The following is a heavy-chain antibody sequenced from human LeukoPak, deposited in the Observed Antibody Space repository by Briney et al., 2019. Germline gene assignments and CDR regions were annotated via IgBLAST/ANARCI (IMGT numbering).Heavy chain of an antibody. D-gene: IGHD3-9*01. V-gene: IGHV3-48*01. CDR1: GFTFSSYS. CDR3: ARDAYDILTGYYSIDAFDI. Sequence: GGSLRLSCEASGFTFSSYSMNWVRQAPGKGLEWISYISTSTTTIYYANSVKGRFTISRDNAKKSLYLQMNSLRAEDTAVYYCARDAYDILTGYYSIDAFDIWGQGTMVTVSS. CDR2: ISTSTTTI. J-gene: IGHJ3*02.